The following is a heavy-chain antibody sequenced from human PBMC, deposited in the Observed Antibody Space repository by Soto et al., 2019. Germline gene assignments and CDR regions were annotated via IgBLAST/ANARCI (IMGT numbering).Heavy chain of an antibody. J-gene: IGHJ6*02. Sequence: GGSLRLSCAASGFTFSSYGMHWVRQAPGKGLEWVAVIWYDGSNKYYADSVKGRFTISRDNSKNTLYLQMNSLRAEDTAVYYWARDQVGGWEPYYYYYGMDVWGQGTTVTVSS. V-gene: IGHV3-33*01. CDR3: ARDQVGGWEPYYYYYGMDV. CDR1: GFTFSSYG. D-gene: IGHD6-19*01. CDR2: IWYDGSNK.